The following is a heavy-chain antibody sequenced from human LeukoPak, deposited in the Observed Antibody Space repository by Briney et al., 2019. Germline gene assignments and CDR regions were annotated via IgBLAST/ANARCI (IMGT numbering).Heavy chain of an antibody. V-gene: IGHV3-9*01. CDR3: ATGSSGYYDSSGYCDY. D-gene: IGHD3-22*01. J-gene: IGHJ4*02. Sequence: GGSLRLSCAASGFTFDDYAMHWVRQAPGKGPEWVSGISWNSGSIGYADSVKGRFTISRDNAKNSLYLQMNSLRAEDTALYYCATGSSGYYDSSGYCDYWGQGTLVTVSS. CDR2: ISWNSGSI. CDR1: GFTFDDYA.